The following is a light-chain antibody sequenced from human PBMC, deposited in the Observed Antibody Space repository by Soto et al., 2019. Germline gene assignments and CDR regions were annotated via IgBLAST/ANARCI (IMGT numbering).Light chain of an antibody. CDR2: GVT. CDR1: SGDVGFYDF. V-gene: IGLV2-14*03. J-gene: IGLJ3*02. Sequence: QSVLTQPASMSGSPGQSITISCTGTSGDVGFYDFVSWYQQHPGKVPRLIIYGVTKRPSGVSHRFSGSKSGNTASLTISGLQVDDEADYSCASYTGSSTYVFGGGTKLTVL. CDR3: ASYTGSSTYV.